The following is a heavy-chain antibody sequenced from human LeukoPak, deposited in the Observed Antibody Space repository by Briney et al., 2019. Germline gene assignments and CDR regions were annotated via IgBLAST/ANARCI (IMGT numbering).Heavy chain of an antibody. J-gene: IGHJ3*02. CDR2: IYYSGST. D-gene: IGHD7-27*01. V-gene: IGHV4-59*12. CDR3: AREKTGAASDAFDI. Sequence: SETLSLTCTVSGGSISSYYWSWIRQPPGKGLEWIGYIYYSGSTNYNPSLKSRVTISVDTSKNQFSLKLSSVTAADTAVYYCAREKTGAASDAFDIWGQGTMVTVSS. CDR1: GGSISSYY.